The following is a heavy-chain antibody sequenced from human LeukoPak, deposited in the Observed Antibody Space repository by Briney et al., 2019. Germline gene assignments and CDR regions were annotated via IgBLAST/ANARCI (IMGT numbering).Heavy chain of an antibody. CDR2: INPNSGGT. CDR3: ARGLGNYYDSSGYYDY. D-gene: IGHD3-22*01. CDR1: GYTFTGYY. V-gene: IGHV1-2*02. J-gene: IGHJ4*02. Sequence: ASVTVSCKASGYTFTGYYMHWVRQAPGQGLEWMGWINPNSGGTNYAQKFQGRVTMTRDTSISTAYMELSRLRSDDTAVYYCARGLGNYYDSSGYYDYWGQGTLVTVSS.